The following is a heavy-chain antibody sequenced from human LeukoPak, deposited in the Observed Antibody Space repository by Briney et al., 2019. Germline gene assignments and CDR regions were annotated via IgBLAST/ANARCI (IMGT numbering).Heavy chain of an antibody. CDR2: MYYSGSA. J-gene: IGHJ4*01. CDR3: ASATTYSIDD. V-gene: IGHV4-39*01. D-gene: IGHD5-12*01. Sequence: SETLSLTCNVSGGSVSSSFYSWGWIRQPPGKGLEWIGSMYYSGSAHYNLSLKSRVTMSVDTSKNQFSLKLGSVTAADTAIYFCASATTYSIDDWGQGTLVTVSS. CDR1: GGSVSSSFYS.